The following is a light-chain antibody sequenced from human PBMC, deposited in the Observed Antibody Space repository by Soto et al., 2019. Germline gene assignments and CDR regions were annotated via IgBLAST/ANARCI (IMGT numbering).Light chain of an antibody. CDR2: EVS. Sequence: QSVLTQPASVSGSPGQSITISFPGTSSDVGNYIYVSWFQHHPDKAPKLMIDEVSNRPSGVSNRFSASKSGNTASLTISGLQAEDEADYYCSSYTSNNTPFVFGTGTKVTV. J-gene: IGLJ1*01. V-gene: IGLV2-14*01. CDR1: SSDVGNYIY. CDR3: SSYTSNNTPFV.